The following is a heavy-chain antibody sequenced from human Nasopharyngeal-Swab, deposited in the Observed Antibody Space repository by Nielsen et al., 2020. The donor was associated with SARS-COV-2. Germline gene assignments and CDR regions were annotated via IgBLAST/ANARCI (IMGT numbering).Heavy chain of an antibody. J-gene: IGHJ6*02. D-gene: IGHD6-19*01. CDR3: ATTGYTGYSSGWYNYYYGMDV. Sequence: SETLSLTCAVSGGSISSSNWWSWVRQPPGKGLEWIGEIYHSGSTNYNPSLKSRVTISVDTSKNQFSLKLSSVTAADTAVYYCATTGYTGYSSGWYNYYYGMDVWGQGTTVTVSS. CDR1: GGSISSSNW. CDR2: IYHSGST. V-gene: IGHV4-4*02.